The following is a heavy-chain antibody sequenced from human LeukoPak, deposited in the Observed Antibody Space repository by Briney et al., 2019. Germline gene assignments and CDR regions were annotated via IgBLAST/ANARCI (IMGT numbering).Heavy chain of an antibody. CDR2: IRYDGSNK. CDR1: GFTFSSYG. J-gene: IGHJ4*02. CDR3: AKGSEQQLAAGYFDY. D-gene: IGHD6-6*01. Sequence: GGSLRLSCAASGFTFSSYGMHWVRQAPGKGLEWVAFIRYDGSNKYYADSVKGRFTISRDNSKNTLYLQMNSLRAEDTAVYYCAKGSEQQLAAGYFDYWGQGTLVTVSS. V-gene: IGHV3-30*02.